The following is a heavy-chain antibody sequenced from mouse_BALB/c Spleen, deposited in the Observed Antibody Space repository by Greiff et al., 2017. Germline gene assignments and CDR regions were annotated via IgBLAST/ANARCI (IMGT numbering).Heavy chain of an antibody. V-gene: IGHV3-2*02. CDR2: ISYSGST. CDR1: GYSITSDYA. J-gene: IGHJ3*01. Sequence: DVKLQESGPGLVKPSQSLSLTCTVTGYSITSDYAWNWIRQFPGNKLEWMGYISYSGSTSYNPSLKSRISITRDTSKNQFFLQLNSVTTEDTATYYCARLDYAAFAYWGQGTLVTVSA. CDR3: ARLDYAAFAY. D-gene: IGHD1-1*01.